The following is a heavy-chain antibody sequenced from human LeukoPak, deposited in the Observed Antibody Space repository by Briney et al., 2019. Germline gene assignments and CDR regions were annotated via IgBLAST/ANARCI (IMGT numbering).Heavy chain of an antibody. CDR3: ARSLEGAEYYYYFYYMDV. J-gene: IGHJ6*03. Sequence: GGSLRLSCAASGFTFSSYSMNWVRQAPGKGLEWVSSISSSSYIYYADSVKGRFTISRDNAKNSLYLQMNSLRAEDTAVYYCARSLEGAEYYYYFYYMDVCGKGTTVTVSS. CDR2: ISSSSYI. CDR1: GFTFSSYS. V-gene: IGHV3-21*01. D-gene: IGHD1-1*01.